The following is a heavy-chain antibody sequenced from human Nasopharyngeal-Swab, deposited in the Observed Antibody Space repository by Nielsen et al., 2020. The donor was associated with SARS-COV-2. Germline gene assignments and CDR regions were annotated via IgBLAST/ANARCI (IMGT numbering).Heavy chain of an antibody. Sequence: WIRQPPGKGLEWIGEINHSGSTNYNPSLKSRVTISVDTSKNQFSLKLSSVTAADTAVYYCASHPAGGGGGDYWGQGTLVT. CDR2: INHSGST. D-gene: IGHD2-21*01. V-gene: IGHV4-34*01. J-gene: IGHJ4*02. CDR3: ASHPAGGGGGDY.